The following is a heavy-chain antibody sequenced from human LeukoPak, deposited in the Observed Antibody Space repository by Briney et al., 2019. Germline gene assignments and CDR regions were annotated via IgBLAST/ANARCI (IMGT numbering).Heavy chain of an antibody. V-gene: IGHV4-30-4*01. J-gene: IGHJ3*02. CDR1: GGSISSGDYY. D-gene: IGHD4-11*01. Sequence: SQTLSLTCTVSGGSISSGDYYWHWIRQHPGKGLEWIGYINYSGSTYYNPSLKSRVTISLDTSKNQFSLRLSSVRAADTAVYYCARDAYSPGAFDIWGQGTMVTVSS. CDR2: INYSGST. CDR3: ARDAYSPGAFDI.